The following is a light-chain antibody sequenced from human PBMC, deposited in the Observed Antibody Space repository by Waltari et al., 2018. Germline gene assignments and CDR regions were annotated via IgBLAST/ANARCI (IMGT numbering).Light chain of an antibody. CDR1: ESIGSN. J-gene: IGKJ1*01. Sequence: EVLMKQSPATLYVSPGERVTLSCKASESIGSNICWYQPRPGQAPRLLIFEASTRATGIPARFSASGSGTEFALAISDLQSEDFAVYYCHQYDKWPQTFGPGTKV. CDR3: HQYDKWPQT. V-gene: IGKV3-15*01. CDR2: EAS.